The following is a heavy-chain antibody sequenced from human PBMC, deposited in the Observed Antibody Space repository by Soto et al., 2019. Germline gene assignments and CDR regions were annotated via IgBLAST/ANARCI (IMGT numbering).Heavy chain of an antibody. CDR2: IYHSEST. Sequence: SETLSLTCAVSGGSISSSNWWSWVRQPPGKGLEWIGEIYHSESTNYNPSLKSRVTISVDKSKNQFSLKLRSMTAADTAVYYCATGPGAGTLNYYYYGMDVWGQGTTVTVSS. V-gene: IGHV4-4*02. J-gene: IGHJ6*02. CDR1: GGSISSSNW. CDR3: ATGPGAGTLNYYYYGMDV. D-gene: IGHD6-19*01.